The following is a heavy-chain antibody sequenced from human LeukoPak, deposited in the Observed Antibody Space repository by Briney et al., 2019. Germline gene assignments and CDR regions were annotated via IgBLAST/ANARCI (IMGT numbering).Heavy chain of an antibody. CDR3: ARGPSITMVRGGQWYYYMDV. CDR2: IIPIFGTA. V-gene: IGHV1-69*05. Sequence: SVKVSCKASGGTLSRYAISWVRQAPGQGLEWMGGIIPIFGTANYAQKFQGRVTMTRDTSTSTVYMELSSLRSEDTAVYYCARGPSITMVRGGQWYYYMDVWGKGTTVTISS. CDR1: GGTLSRYA. D-gene: IGHD3-10*01. J-gene: IGHJ6*03.